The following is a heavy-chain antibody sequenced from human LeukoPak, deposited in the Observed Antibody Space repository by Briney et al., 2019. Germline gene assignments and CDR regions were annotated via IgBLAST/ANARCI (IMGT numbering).Heavy chain of an antibody. D-gene: IGHD2-21*02. V-gene: IGHV5-51*01. CDR2: IFPDDSAT. CDR3: AKHFRSHCGGDCYSLSLDY. J-gene: IGHJ4*02. CDR1: GYSFTSYY. Sequence: GESLKISCKGSGYSFTSYYIGWVRQMPGKGLEWMGTIFPDDSATTYSPSFQGQVTISADKSISTACLHWNSLKASDSAMYYCAKHFRSHCGGDCYSLSLDYWGQGTLVTVSS.